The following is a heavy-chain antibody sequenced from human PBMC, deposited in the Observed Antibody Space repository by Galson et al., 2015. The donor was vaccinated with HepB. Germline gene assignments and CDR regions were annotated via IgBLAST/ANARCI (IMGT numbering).Heavy chain of an antibody. D-gene: IGHD1-1*01. Sequence: CAISGDSVSSNSAAWTRIRQSPSRGLEWLGRTYYRSKWYNDYALSVKSRITINPDTSKNQFSLQLNSVTPEDTVVYYCARATPTGQFDYWGQGTLVTVSS. J-gene: IGHJ4*02. CDR3: ARATPTGQFDY. V-gene: IGHV6-1*01. CDR2: TYYRSKWYN. CDR1: GDSVSSNSAA.